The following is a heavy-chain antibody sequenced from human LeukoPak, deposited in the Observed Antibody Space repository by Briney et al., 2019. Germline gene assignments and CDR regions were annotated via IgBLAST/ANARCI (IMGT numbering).Heavy chain of an antibody. J-gene: IGHJ4*02. D-gene: IGHD3-16*01. Sequence: PSETLSLTCNVSGASIGNYYWSWIRQTPGKGLEWIGYIYYSGSTDYNPSLKSRITMSVDTSKNQFSLKLSSVTAADTAIYYCARHYFRDYTFDYWGQGSLVTVSS. CDR1: GASIGNYY. CDR3: ARHYFRDYTFDY. CDR2: IYYSGST. V-gene: IGHV4-59*08.